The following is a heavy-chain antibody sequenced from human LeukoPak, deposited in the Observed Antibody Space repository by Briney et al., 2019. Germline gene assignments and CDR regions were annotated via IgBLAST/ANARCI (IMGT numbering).Heavy chain of an antibody. J-gene: IGHJ6*02. CDR1: EYTFTGYY. V-gene: IGHV1-2*02. CDR2: INPNSGGT. D-gene: IGHD6-19*01. Sequence: ASVKVSCKASEYTFTGYYMHWVRQAPGQGLEWMGWINPNSGGTNYAQKFQGRVTMTRDTSISTAYMELSRLRSDDTAVYYCARDYRHSSGWYYYYYGMDVWGQGTTVTVSS. CDR3: ARDYRHSSGWYYYYYGMDV.